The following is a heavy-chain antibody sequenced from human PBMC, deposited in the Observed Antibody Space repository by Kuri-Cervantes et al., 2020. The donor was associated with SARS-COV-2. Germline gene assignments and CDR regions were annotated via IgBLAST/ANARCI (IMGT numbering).Heavy chain of an antibody. D-gene: IGHD5-18*01. Sequence: GESLKISCAASGFTFSSYSMNWVRQAPGKGLEWVSSISSSSSYIYYADSVKGRFTISRDNAKNSLYLQMNSLRAEDTAVYYCAKVRGIQLWVDAFDIWGQGTMVTVSS. V-gene: IGHV3-21*04. CDR2: ISSSSSYI. CDR3: AKVRGIQLWVDAFDI. J-gene: IGHJ3*02. CDR1: GFTFSSYS.